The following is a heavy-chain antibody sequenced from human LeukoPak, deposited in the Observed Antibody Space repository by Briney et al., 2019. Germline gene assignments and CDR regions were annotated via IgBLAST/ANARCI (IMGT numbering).Heavy chain of an antibody. J-gene: IGHJ3*02. CDR2: ISSSSSYI. V-gene: IGHV3-21*01. Sequence: PGGSLRLSCAASGFTFSSYSMNWVRQAPGKGLEWVSSISSSSSYIYYADSVKGRFTISRDNAKNSLYLQMNSLRAEDTAVYYCAREYYDFWSGYPSRDAFDIWGQGTMVTVSS. CDR1: GFTFSSYS. CDR3: AREYYDFWSGYPSRDAFDI. D-gene: IGHD3-3*01.